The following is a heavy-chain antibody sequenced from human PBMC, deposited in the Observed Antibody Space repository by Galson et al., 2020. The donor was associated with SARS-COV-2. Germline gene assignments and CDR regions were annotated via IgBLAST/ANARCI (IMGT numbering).Heavy chain of an antibody. CDR1: GYTITSYD. CDR3: ARERYCSSTSCPRDAFDI. V-gene: IGHV1-8*01. J-gene: IGHJ3*02. CDR2: MNTNSGNT. Sequence: GESLKISCKASGYTITSYDINWVRQATGQGLEWMGWMNTNSGNTGNAQKFQARVTMTRNTSISTAYMELSSLRSEDTAVYYCARERYCSSTSCPRDAFDIWGQGTMVTVSS. D-gene: IGHD2-2*01.